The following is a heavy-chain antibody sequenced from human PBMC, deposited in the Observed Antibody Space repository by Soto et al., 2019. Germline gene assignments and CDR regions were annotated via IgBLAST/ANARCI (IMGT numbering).Heavy chain of an antibody. CDR3: VRCWGSGDGSNLGYNWLDP. D-gene: IGHD7-27*01. CDR2: VSHDGSNK. CDR1: GFTFSDYP. V-gene: IGHV3-30-3*01. Sequence: GGSLRLSCEGFGFTFSDYPMYWVRQAPGKGLEWVAIVSHDGSNKWYADFVKGRFTISRDNARNTLDLRMNSLRPEDTAVYYCVRCWGSGDGSNLGYNWLDPWGQGTLVTVSS. J-gene: IGHJ5*02.